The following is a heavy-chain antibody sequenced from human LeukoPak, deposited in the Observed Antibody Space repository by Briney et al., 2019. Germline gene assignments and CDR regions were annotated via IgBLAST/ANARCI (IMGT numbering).Heavy chain of an antibody. CDR2: IDPNSGGT. Sequence: ASVKVSCKASGYTFTGNHVHWVRQAPGQGLEWMGWIDPNSGGTKYAQKFQGRVTMTSDTSISTAYMELSGLRSDDTAVYYCASHYSSSFATLGYWGQGTLVTVSS. D-gene: IGHD6-6*01. J-gene: IGHJ4*02. CDR1: GYTFTGNH. V-gene: IGHV1-2*02. CDR3: ASHYSSSFATLGY.